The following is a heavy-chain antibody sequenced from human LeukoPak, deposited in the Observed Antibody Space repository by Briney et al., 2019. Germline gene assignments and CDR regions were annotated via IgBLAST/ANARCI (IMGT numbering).Heavy chain of an antibody. CDR2: ISSSSSTI. CDR1: GFTFSSYS. CDR3: ARGYYYDSSALTPTDY. Sequence: GGSLRLSCAASGFTFSSYSMNWVRQAPGKRLKWVSYISSSSSTIYYADSVKGRFTISRDNAKNSLYLQMNSLRDEDTAVYYCARGYYYDSSALTPTDYWGQGTLVTVSS. V-gene: IGHV3-48*02. D-gene: IGHD3-22*01. J-gene: IGHJ4*02.